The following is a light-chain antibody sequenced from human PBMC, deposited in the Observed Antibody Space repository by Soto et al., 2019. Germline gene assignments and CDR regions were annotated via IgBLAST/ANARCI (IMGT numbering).Light chain of an antibody. CDR3: QQYYTYPWT. CDR2: KAS. V-gene: IGKV1-5*03. CDR1: QSINSW. J-gene: IGKJ1*01. Sequence: DIQMTQSPSTLSASVGDRVTITCRPSQSINSWLAWYQQKPGKAPKLLISKASSLESGVPSRFSGSGSGTEFTLTISSLQADDFTTYYCQQYYTYPWTFGQGTKVEIK.